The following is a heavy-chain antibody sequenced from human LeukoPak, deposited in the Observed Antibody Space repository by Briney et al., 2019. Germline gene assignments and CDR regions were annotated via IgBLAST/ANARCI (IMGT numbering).Heavy chain of an antibody. Sequence: GGSLRVSREASGFTLSTFDMNWVRQTPGKGLEWVSSISSRGNIMYYADSVRGRFTISRDSAKNSLYLQMNSLRAEDSAVYYCARRFDLWARGTLVTVSS. J-gene: IGHJ2*01. CDR3: ARRFDL. V-gene: IGHV3-48*03. CDR2: ISSRGNIM. CDR1: GFTLSTFD.